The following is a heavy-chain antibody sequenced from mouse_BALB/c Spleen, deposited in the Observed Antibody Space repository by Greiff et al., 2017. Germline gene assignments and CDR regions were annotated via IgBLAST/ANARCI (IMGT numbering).Heavy chain of an antibody. CDR1: GFTFSSYA. V-gene: IGHV5-9-3*01. CDR3: ARHYYDYGPFAY. Sequence: EVMLVESGGGLVKPGGSLKLSCAASGFTFSSYAMSWVRQTPEKRLEWVATISSGGSYTYYPDSVKGRFTISRDNAKNTLYLQMSSLRSEDTAMYYCARHYYDYGPFAYWGQGTLVTVSA. CDR2: ISSGGSYT. D-gene: IGHD2-4*01. J-gene: IGHJ3*01.